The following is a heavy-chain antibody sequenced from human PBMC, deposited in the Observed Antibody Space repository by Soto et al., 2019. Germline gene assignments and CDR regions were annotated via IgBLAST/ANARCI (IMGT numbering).Heavy chain of an antibody. J-gene: IGHJ4*02. CDR2: IGGGSGST. CDR1: GLPLPTNP. Sequence: EVQLLESGGALLHPGGPLNPSVAPLGLPLPTNPLAGVARPPGKGLEWVSTIGGGSGSTSYADSVKGRFSISRENSKNTLYLQMSSLRAEDTALYYCATRMYSTSWYYFVSWGQGTLVTVSS. CDR3: ATRMYSTSWYYFVS. D-gene: IGHD6-13*01. V-gene: IGHV3-23*01.